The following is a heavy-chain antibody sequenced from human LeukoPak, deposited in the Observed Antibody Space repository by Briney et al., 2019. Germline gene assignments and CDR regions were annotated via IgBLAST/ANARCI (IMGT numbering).Heavy chain of an antibody. V-gene: IGHV1-18*01. J-gene: IGHJ5*02. D-gene: IGHD3-9*01. CDR1: GYTFTSYG. CDR3: ARGGYYDILTGYEIINWFDP. CDR2: ISAYNGNT. Sequence: GASVKVSCKASGYTFTSYGISWVRQAPGQGLEWMGWISAYNGNTNYAQKLQGRVTMTTDTSTSTAYMELRSLRSDDTAVYYCARGGYYDILTGYEIINWFDPWGQGTLVTVSS.